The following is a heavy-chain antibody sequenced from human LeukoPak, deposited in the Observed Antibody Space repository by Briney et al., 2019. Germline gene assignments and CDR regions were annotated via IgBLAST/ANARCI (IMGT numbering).Heavy chain of an antibody. CDR1: GFTFSDYA. CDR3: AKDTSAWWYHRAYMNV. J-gene: IGHJ6*03. Sequence: GGSLRLSCAASGFTFSDYAMSWVRQAPGAGLEWVSAISGSGDKTFHADSVKGRFTTSRDNSKNTLSLQMSSLRVEDSAVYFCAKDTSAWWYHRAYMNVWGTGTTVTVSS. CDR2: ISGSGDKT. V-gene: IGHV3-23*01. D-gene: IGHD2-15*01.